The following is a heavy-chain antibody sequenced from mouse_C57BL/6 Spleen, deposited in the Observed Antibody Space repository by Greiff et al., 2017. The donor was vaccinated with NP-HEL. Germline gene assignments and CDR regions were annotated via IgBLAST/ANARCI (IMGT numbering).Heavy chain of an antibody. V-gene: IGHV1-18*01. Sequence: EVQLQQSGPELVKPGASVKIPCKASGYTFTDYNMDWVKQSHGKSLEWIGDINPNNGGTIYNQKFKGKATLTVDKSSSTAYMELRSLTSEDTAVYYCTRSREIEGYFDYWGQGTTLTVSS. J-gene: IGHJ2*01. CDR3: TRSREIEGYFDY. D-gene: IGHD5-1-1*01. CDR1: GYTFTDYN. CDR2: INPNNGGT.